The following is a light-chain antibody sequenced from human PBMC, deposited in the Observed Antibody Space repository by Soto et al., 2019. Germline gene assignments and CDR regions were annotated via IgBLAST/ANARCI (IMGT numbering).Light chain of an antibody. CDR2: DAS. CDR3: QQRSSWPFT. J-gene: IGKJ3*01. V-gene: IGKV3-11*01. CDR1: QSVSSY. Sequence: EIVLTQSPATLSLSPGERATLSCRASQSVSSYLAWYQQKPGQAPRLLIYDASNRATGIPARFSGSGSGTDFTLTISSLETEDFALYYCQQRSSWPFTFGPGTRVDVK.